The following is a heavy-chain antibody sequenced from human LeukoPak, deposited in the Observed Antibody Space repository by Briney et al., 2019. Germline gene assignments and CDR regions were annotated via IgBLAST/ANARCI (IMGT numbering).Heavy chain of an antibody. V-gene: IGHV4-4*07. CDR2: IYASGST. Sequence: SETLSLTCTVSGGSISSYYWTWIRQPAGKGLEWIGRIYASGSTNYNPSLKSRVTMSIDTSKNQFSLKLISVTAADTAVYYCARVAVTALGDNISYYFDYWAREPWSPSPQ. CDR3: ARVAVTALGDNISYYFDY. J-gene: IGHJ4*02. D-gene: IGHD2-21*01. CDR1: GGSISSYY.